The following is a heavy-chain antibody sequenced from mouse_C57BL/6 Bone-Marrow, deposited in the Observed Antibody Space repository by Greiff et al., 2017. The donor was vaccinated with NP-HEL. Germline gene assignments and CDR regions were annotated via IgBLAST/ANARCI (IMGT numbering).Heavy chain of an antibody. CDR2: INPSTGGT. J-gene: IGHJ2*01. CDR1: GYSFTGYY. Sequence: EVKLVESGPELVKPGASVKISCKASGYSFTGYYMNWVKQSPEKSLEWIGEINPSTGGTTYNQKFKAKATLTVDKSSSTAYMQLKSLTSEDSAVYYCARSGRIYFDYWGQGTTLTVSS. D-gene: IGHD3-1*01. V-gene: IGHV1-42*01. CDR3: ARSGRIYFDY.